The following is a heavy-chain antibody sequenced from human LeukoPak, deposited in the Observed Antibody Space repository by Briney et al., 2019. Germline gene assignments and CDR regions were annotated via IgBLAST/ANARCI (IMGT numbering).Heavy chain of an antibody. Sequence: SQTLSLTCTVSGGSISSGGYYWSCIRQPPGKGLECIGYIYHSGSTYYNPSLKSRVTISVDRSKNQFSLKLSSVTAADTAVYYCARESMHSSSWNYYYYMDVWGKGTTVTVSS. J-gene: IGHJ6*03. CDR2: IYHSGST. D-gene: IGHD2-2*01. CDR1: GGSISSGGYY. CDR3: ARESMHSSSWNYYYYMDV. V-gene: IGHV4-30-2*01.